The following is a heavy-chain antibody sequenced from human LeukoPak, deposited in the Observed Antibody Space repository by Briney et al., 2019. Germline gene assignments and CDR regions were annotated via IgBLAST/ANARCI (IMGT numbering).Heavy chain of an antibody. CDR3: AKDFTYDSYGYGDY. D-gene: IGHD5-18*01. V-gene: IGHV3-23*01. CDR2: ISGSGGST. CDR1: GFTFSSYA. J-gene: IGHJ4*02. Sequence: PGGSLRLSCAASGFTFSSYAMSWVRQASGKGLEWVSAISGSGGSTYYADSVKGRFTISRDNSKNTPYLQMNSLRAEDTAVYYCAKDFTYDSYGYGDYWGQGTLVTVSS.